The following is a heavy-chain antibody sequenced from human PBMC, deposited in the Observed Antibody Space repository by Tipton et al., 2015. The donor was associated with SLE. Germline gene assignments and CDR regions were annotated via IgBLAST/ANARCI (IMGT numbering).Heavy chain of an antibody. CDR2: SDDSTT. J-gene: IGHJ6*03. D-gene: IGHD1-26*01. CDR1: GFTLTNYR. CDR3: ARSGSYPFYYYYMDV. V-gene: IGHV3-74*03. Sequence: SLRLSCTGSGFTLTNYRMHWVRQAPGKGLVWVSLSDDSTTAYADSVKGRFTISRDNARNTLSLQMNSLRAEDTAVYYCARSGSYPFYYYYMDVWGQGSTVTVSS.